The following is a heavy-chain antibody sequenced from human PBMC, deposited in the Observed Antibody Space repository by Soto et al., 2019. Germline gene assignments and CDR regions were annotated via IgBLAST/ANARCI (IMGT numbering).Heavy chain of an antibody. CDR1: GFTFGSHA. V-gene: IGHV3-23*01. CDR2: ISGSGGTT. J-gene: IGHJ4*02. Sequence: EVQLLDSGGGLVQPGGSLRLSCTVSGFTFGSHAMSWVRQAPGKGLECVSGISGSGGTTFYADSVKGRFTISRDNSKKKMYLQMNSLRAEDTAVYYCAKTPYDFWSSGQYLFDHWGQGTLVTVSS. D-gene: IGHD3-3*01. CDR3: AKTPYDFWSSGQYLFDH.